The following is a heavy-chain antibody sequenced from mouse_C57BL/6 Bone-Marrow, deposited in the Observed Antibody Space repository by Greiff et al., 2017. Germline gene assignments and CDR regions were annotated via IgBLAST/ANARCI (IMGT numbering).Heavy chain of an antibody. Sequence: EVQLQQSGPELVKPGASVKISCKASGYSFPDYNMNWVKQSNGKSLEWIGVINPNYGTTSYNQKFKGKATLTVDQSSSTAYLQLNSLTSDDSAVYYCATSGDYDGYAIDYWGQGTSVTVSS. CDR3: ATSGDYDGYAIDY. J-gene: IGHJ4*01. CDR2: INPNYGTT. D-gene: IGHD2-4*01. CDR1: GYSFPDYN. V-gene: IGHV1-39*01.